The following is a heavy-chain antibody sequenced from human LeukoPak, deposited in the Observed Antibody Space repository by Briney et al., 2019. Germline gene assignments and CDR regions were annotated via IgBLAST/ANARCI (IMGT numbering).Heavy chain of an antibody. D-gene: IGHD1-26*01. J-gene: IGHJ5*02. CDR3: ARGVGATNTYNWFDP. V-gene: IGHV4-59*01. CDR1: GGSISSYY. CDR2: IYYSGST. Sequence: SETLSLTCTVSGGSISSYYWSWIRQPPGKGLEWIGYIYYSGSTNYNPSLKSRVTISVDTSKNQFSLKLSSATAADTAVYYCARGVGATNTYNWFDPWGQGTLVTVSS.